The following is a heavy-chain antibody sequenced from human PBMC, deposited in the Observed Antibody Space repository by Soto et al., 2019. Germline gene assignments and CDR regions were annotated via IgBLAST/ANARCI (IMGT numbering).Heavy chain of an antibody. Sequence: SETLSLTCTVSGGSISSSSYYWGWIRQPPGKGLEWIGSIYYSGSTYYNPSLKSRVTISVDTSKNQFSLRLISVTAADTALYYCARRYGWLYFDYWGQGSLVTVSS. CDR3: ARRYGWLYFDY. CDR1: GGSISSSSYY. V-gene: IGHV4-39*01. D-gene: IGHD6-19*01. J-gene: IGHJ4*02. CDR2: IYYSGST.